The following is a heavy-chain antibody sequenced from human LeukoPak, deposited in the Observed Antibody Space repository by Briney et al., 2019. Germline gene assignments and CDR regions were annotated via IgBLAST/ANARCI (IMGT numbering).Heavy chain of an antibody. CDR1: GYSISSGYY. V-gene: IGHV4-38-2*02. CDR3: ARPNPHLAYCGGDCPPNYYYYMDV. CDR2: IYYSGST. J-gene: IGHJ6*03. Sequence: SETLSLTCTVSGYSISSGYYWGWIRQPPGKGLEWIGSIYYSGSTYYNPSLKSRVTISVDTSKNQFSLKLSSVTAADTAVYYCARPNPHLAYCGGDCPPNYYYYMDVWGKGTTVTVSS. D-gene: IGHD2-21*02.